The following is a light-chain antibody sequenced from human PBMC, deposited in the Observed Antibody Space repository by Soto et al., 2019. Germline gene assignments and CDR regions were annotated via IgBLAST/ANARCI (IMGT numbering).Light chain of an antibody. CDR2: AAS. V-gene: IGKV1-39*01. CDR1: QGVSIY. J-gene: IGKJ1*01. Sequence: DYQMTQSPSSLSASVGDRVTITCRASQGVSIYLNWYQQRPGKAPNLLIYAASNLQSGVPSRFSGGGSGTDFTLTISCLQPEDFATYYCQQTYSAPWTFGQGTKVEIK. CDR3: QQTYSAPWT.